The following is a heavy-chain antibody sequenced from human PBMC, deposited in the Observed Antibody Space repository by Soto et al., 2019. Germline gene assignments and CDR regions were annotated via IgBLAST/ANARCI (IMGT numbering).Heavy chain of an antibody. J-gene: IGHJ4*02. Sequence: GGSLRLSCATSVFTFSSNGMSLVRQAPGKGLDCVSGISVSGRNTYYADSVKGRFTISRDNSKNTMYLQMSSLRVEDTAIYYCVKGNQLLLYYFEFWGQGTIVTLSS. V-gene: IGHV3-23*01. CDR1: VFTFSSNG. D-gene: IGHD2-15*01. CDR2: ISVSGRNT. CDR3: VKGNQLLLYYFEF.